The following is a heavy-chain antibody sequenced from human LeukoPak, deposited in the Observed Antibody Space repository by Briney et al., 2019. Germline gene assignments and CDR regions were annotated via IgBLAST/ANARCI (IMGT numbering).Heavy chain of an antibody. V-gene: IGHV4-34*01. Sequence: PSETLSLTRAVYVGSFSGYYWSWIRQPPGKGLEWIGELNHSGSTNYNSSLKSRVTISVDTSKNQFSLKLSSVTAADTAVYYCARGYYGSGSHCCHMDVWGKGTTITVS. CDR2: LNHSGST. J-gene: IGHJ6*03. CDR1: VGSFSGYY. CDR3: ARGYYGSGSHCCHMDV. D-gene: IGHD3-10*01.